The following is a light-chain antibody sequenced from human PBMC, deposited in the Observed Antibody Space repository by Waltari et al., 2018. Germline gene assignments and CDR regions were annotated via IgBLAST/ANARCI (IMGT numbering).Light chain of an antibody. V-gene: IGKV2-28*01. CDR2: LGS. J-gene: IGKJ1*01. CDR3: MQSLQTLWT. Sequence: DIVVTQSPLSLPVTPGEPASISCRSRQSLLHRHGNNYLDWYLQKPGQSPQLLIYLGSNRASGVPDRFSGSGSGTDFTLRISRVEAEDVGVYYCMQSLQTLWTFGQGTKVEIK. CDR1: QSLLHRHGNNY.